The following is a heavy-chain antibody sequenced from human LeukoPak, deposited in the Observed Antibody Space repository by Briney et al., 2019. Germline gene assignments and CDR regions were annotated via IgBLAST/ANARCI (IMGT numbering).Heavy chain of an antibody. CDR1: GFTFSSFA. CDR3: ARDSQYCGGDCYSDY. Sequence: GGSLRLSCSASGFTFSSFAMHWVRQAPGKGLEYVAAISRNGGSTYYADSVKGRFTISRDNAKNSLYLQMNSLRAEDTAVYYCARDSQYCGGDCYSDYWGQGTLVTVSS. D-gene: IGHD2-21*02. CDR2: ISRNGGST. V-gene: IGHV3-64*04. J-gene: IGHJ4*02.